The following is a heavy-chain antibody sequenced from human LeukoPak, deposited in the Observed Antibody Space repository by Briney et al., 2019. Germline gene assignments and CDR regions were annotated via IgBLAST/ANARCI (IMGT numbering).Heavy chain of an antibody. D-gene: IGHD3-3*01. CDR3: ARDGTIFGVVPYYFDY. V-gene: IGHV3-33*08. J-gene: IGHJ4*02. CDR2: IWYDGSNK. CDR1: GFTFGAYW. Sequence: GGSLRLSCAAYGFTFGAYWMNWVRQAPGKGLEWVAVIWYDGSNKYYADSVKGRFTISRDNSKNTLYLQMNSLRAEVTAVYYCARDGTIFGVVPYYFDYWGQGTLVTVSS.